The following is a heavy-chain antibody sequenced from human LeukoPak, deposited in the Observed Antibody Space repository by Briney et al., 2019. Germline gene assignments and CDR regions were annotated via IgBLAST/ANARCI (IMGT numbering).Heavy chain of an antibody. CDR1: GYTFTNYG. Sequence: GASVTVSCKASGYTFTNYGISWVRQAPGQGLEWMGWISAYNGDTDYAQKLQGRVTMTTDTSTSTAYMDLRSLRSDDTAVYYCARGVVGATLYYFGYWGQGTLVTVSS. CDR2: ISAYNGDT. D-gene: IGHD1-26*01. V-gene: IGHV1-18*01. J-gene: IGHJ4*02. CDR3: ARGVVGATLYYFGY.